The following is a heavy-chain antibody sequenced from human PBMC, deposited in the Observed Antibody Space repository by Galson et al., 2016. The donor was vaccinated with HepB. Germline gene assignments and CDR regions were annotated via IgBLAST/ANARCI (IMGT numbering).Heavy chain of an antibody. J-gene: IGHJ4*02. D-gene: IGHD4-11*01. CDR3: ASGPTVTTFGWYFVY. V-gene: IGHV3-53*01. Sequence: SLRLSCAASGFAVISNYMTWVRQAPGKGLEWVSVIFNAGSTYYAESVKGRFSISRDNSKNTPYLQMNSLRAEDTAIYYCASGPTVTTFGWYFVYWGQGTLVTVSS. CDR1: GFAVISNY. CDR2: IFNAGST.